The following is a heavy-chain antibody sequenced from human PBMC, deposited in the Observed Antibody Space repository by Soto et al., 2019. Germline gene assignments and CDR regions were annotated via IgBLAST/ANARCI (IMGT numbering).Heavy chain of an antibody. CDR3: VRDDRHADYGAKWYFDL. CDR2: ISPYNGNS. J-gene: IGHJ2*01. CDR1: GYSFATYG. Sequence: QVQLVQSGVEVKRPGASVEVSCKASGYSFATYGISWVRQAPGQGLEWMGWISPYNGNSNSAPKLHGRVTMTTDTSTNTAYLELMSLGSDDTGIYYCVRDDRHADYGAKWYFDLWGRGTLVTVSS. V-gene: IGHV1-18*01. D-gene: IGHD4-17*01.